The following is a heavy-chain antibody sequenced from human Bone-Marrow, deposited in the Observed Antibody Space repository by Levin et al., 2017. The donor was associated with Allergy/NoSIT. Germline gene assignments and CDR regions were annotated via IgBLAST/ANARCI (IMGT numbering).Heavy chain of an antibody. J-gene: IGHJ4*02. D-gene: IGHD4-17*01. CDR2: IYYSGST. V-gene: IGHV4-59*01. Sequence: SQTLSLTCTVSGGSISSYYWSWIRQPPGKGLEWIGYIYYSGSTNYNPSLKSRVTISVDTSKNQFSLKLSSVTAADTAVYYCARAIYGDYGDFDYWGQGTLVTVSS. CDR1: GGSISSYY. CDR3: ARAIYGDYGDFDY.